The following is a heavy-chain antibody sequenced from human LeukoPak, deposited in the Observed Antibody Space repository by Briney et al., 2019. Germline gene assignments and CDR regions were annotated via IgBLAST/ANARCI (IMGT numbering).Heavy chain of an antibody. V-gene: IGHV4-34*01. J-gene: IGHJ2*01. Sequence: SETLSLTCGVSSGSLSCYYWRWIRQPPGGGLEWLGEITHSGSPNYNPSLKSRVTISGDTSKKQFSLNLKSVTAADTGVYYCARGVDLWGRGTPVTVSS. CDR2: ITHSGSP. CDR1: SGSLSCYY. CDR3: ARGVDL.